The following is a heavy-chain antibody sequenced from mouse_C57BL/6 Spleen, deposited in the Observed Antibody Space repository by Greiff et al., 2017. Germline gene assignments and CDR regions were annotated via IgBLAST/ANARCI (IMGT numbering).Heavy chain of an antibody. Sequence: VQLQQSGAELVKPGASVKISCKASGYTFTDYYINWVKQRPGQGLEWIGKIGPGSGSTYYNEKFKGKATLTADKSSSTAYMQLSSLTSEDSAVYFCAFYYGNSYYYAMDYWGQGTSVTVSS. CDR1: GYTFTDYY. CDR2: IGPGSGST. V-gene: IGHV1-77*01. J-gene: IGHJ4*01. CDR3: AFYYGNSYYYAMDY. D-gene: IGHD2-1*01.